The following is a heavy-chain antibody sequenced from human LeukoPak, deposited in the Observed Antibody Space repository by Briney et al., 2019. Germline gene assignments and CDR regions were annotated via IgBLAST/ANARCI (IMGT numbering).Heavy chain of an antibody. J-gene: IGHJ2*01. CDR2: IRYDGSNK. CDR1: GFTFSSYG. D-gene: IGHD3-10*01. CDR3: AKDWVPMVPDWYFDL. V-gene: IGHV3-30*02. Sequence: PGGSLRLSCAASGFTFSSYGMHWVRQAPGKGLEWVAFIRYDGSNKYYADSVKGRFTISRDNSKNTLYLQMNSLRAEDTAVYYCAKDWVPMVPDWYFDLWGRGTLVTVSS.